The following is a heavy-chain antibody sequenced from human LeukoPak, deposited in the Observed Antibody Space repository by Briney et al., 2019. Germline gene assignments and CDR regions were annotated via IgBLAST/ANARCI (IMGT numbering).Heavy chain of an antibody. CDR2: INHSGST. D-gene: IGHD2-21*02. V-gene: IGHV4-34*01. CDR1: GGSFSGYY. CDR3: ARGHIGDIVVVTAIRGWFDP. J-gene: IGHJ5*02. Sequence: SETLSLTCAVYGGSFSGYYWSWIRQPPGKGPEWIGEINHSGSTNYNPSLKSRVTISVDTSKSEFSLKLSSVTAADTAVYYCARGHIGDIVVVTAIRGWFDPWGQGTLVTVSS.